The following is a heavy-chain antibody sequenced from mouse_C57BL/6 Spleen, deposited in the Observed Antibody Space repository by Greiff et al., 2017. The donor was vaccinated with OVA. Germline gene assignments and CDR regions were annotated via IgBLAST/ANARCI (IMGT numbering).Heavy chain of an antibody. J-gene: IGHJ1*03. CDR2: INYDGSST. Sequence: EVKVVESEGGLVQPGSSMKLSCTASGFTFSDYYMAWVRQVPEKGLEWVANINYDGSSTYYLDSLKSRFIISRDNAKNILYLQMSSLKSEDTATYYCAREGLGRGYFDVWGTGTTVTVSS. D-gene: IGHD4-1*01. CDR3: AREGLGRGYFDV. V-gene: IGHV5-16*01. CDR1: GFTFSDYY.